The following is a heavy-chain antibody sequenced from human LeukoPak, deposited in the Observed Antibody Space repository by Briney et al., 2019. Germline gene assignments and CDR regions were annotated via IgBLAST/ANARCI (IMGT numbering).Heavy chain of an antibody. Sequence: SETLSLTCTVSGGSISSYYWSWIRQPPGKGLEWLGYIYYSGSTNYNPSLKSRVTISVDTSKNQFSLNLTSVTAADTALYYCARHRKSARNYLYYYMDVWGKGTTVTVSS. CDR3: ARHRKSARNYLYYYMDV. D-gene: IGHD6-6*01. V-gene: IGHV4-59*08. CDR1: GGSISSYY. CDR2: IYYSGST. J-gene: IGHJ6*03.